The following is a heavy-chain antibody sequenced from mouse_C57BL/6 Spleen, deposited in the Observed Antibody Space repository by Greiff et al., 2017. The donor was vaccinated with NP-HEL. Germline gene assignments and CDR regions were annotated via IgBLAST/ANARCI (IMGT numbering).Heavy chain of an antibody. V-gene: IGHV5-4*01. D-gene: IGHD1-1*01. Sequence: EVQLVESGGGLVKPGGSLKLSCAASGFTFSSYAMSWVRQTPEKRLEWVATISDGGSYTYYPDNVKGRFTISRDNAKNNLYLQMSHLKSEDTAMYYCARDDGYYGSSYGFAYWGQGTLVTVSA. CDR1: GFTFSSYA. CDR3: ARDDGYYGSSYGFAY. J-gene: IGHJ3*01. CDR2: ISDGGSYT.